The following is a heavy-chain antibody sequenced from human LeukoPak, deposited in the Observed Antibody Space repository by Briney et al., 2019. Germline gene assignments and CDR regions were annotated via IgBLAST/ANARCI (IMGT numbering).Heavy chain of an antibody. Sequence: ASVKVSCKASGSTFTSYAINWVRQATGQGLEWMGRMKPNTGDTDYAQKFQGRVTMTRDTSINTAYMELSSLTSDDTAVYYCARAMFFYNPAHFDSWGQGTRVTVSA. CDR2: MKPNTGDT. V-gene: IGHV1-8*01. CDR3: ARAMFFYNPAHFDS. D-gene: IGHD1-20*01. J-gene: IGHJ4*02. CDR1: GSTFTSYA.